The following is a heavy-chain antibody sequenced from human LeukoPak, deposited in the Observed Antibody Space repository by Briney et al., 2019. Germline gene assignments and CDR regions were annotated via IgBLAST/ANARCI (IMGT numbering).Heavy chain of an antibody. CDR2: IYWNDDK. CDR1: GFSLSTSGVG. D-gene: IGHD5-12*01. V-gene: IGHV2-5*01. CDR3: AHSYSGLRPYGMDV. Sequence: SGPTLVKPTQTLTLTCTFSGFSLSTSGVGVGWIRQPPGKALEWLAIIYWNDDKRYSPSLKSRLTITKDTSKNQVVLTMTNMDPVDTATYYCAHSYSGLRPYGMDVWGQGTTVTVSS. J-gene: IGHJ6*02.